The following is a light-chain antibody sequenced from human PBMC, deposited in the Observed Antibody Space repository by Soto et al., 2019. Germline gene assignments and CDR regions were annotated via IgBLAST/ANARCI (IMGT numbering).Light chain of an antibody. Sequence: EIVLTQSPGTLSLSPGERATLSCRASQSVSSAYLAWYQQKPGQAPRLLISGASSRATGIPDRFSGSGSGTDFSLTFSRLEPEDFAVYYCQQYGGSVPITFGQGTRLDIK. CDR3: QQYGGSVPIT. V-gene: IGKV3-20*01. CDR1: QSVSSAY. J-gene: IGKJ5*01. CDR2: GAS.